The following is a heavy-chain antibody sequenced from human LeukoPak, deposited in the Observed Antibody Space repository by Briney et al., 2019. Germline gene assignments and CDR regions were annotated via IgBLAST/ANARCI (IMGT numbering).Heavy chain of an antibody. CDR2: IYTGGTT. Sequence: GGSLRLSCAASGFTVSSNYMSWVRQAPGKGLEWVSVIYTGGTTYYADSVKGRFTISRDNSKNTLYLQMNSLRAEDTAVYYCARVSSGLYYFDYWGQGTLVTVSS. CDR3: ARVSSGLYYFDY. D-gene: IGHD6-19*01. J-gene: IGHJ4*02. V-gene: IGHV3-53*01. CDR1: GFTVSSNY.